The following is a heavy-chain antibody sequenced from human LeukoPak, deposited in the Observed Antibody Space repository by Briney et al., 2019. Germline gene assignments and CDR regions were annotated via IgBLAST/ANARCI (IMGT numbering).Heavy chain of an antibody. CDR3: ARDSMVREKLLDY. D-gene: IGHD3-10*01. J-gene: IGHJ4*02. CDR1: GFTFRDYY. V-gene: IGHV3-11*05. CDR2: ISRTSSYK. Sequence: GGSLRLSCAASGFTFRDYYMSWIRQAPGKGLEWVSYISRTSSYKNYADSVKGRFTISRDNAKNSLYLQMNSLRADDTAVYYCARDSMVREKLLDYWGQGALVTVSS.